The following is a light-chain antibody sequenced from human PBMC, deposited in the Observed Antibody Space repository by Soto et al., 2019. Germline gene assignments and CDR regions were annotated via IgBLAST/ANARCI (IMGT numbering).Light chain of an antibody. CDR3: LQYNDWPVYT. J-gene: IGKJ2*01. Sequence: DIQMTQSPSSLSASVGDRVTITCRASQSISSYLNWYQQKPGKAPKLLIYAASSLQSGVPSRFSGSGSGTEFSLTISSLQSEDFGIYYCLQYNDWPVYTFGQGTNVEVK. V-gene: IGKV1-39*01. CDR1: QSISSY. CDR2: AAS.